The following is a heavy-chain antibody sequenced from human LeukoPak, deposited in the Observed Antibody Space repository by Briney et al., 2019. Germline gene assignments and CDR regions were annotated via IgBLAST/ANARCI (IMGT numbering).Heavy chain of an antibody. CDR1: GFTFSDYY. V-gene: IGHV3-11*01. Sequence: GGSLRLSCAASGFTFSDYYLSWIRQAPGKGLEWVAYISDDGGYTIHYADSVKGRFVVSRDSAKNSLFLQMNSLTADDTAVYYCARDPIYSSSAHGGGYWGQGTLVTVSS. CDR2: ISDDGGYTI. CDR3: ARDPIYSSSAHGGGY. D-gene: IGHD6-6*01. J-gene: IGHJ4*02.